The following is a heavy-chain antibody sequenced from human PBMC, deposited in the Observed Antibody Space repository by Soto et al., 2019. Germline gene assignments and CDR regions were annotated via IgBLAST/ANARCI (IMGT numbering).Heavy chain of an antibody. CDR2: IIPILGIP. J-gene: IGHJ4*02. V-gene: IGHV1-69*02. Sequence: QVQLVQSGAEVKKPGSSVKVSCKASGGTFSSYTISWVRQAHGQGLEWMGRIIPILGIPNYAQKFKGRVRITADKSTSTAYIELSGLSSEDTAVYYCARPTQGYSGYDFDSWGQGTLFTVSS. CDR1: GGTFSSYT. CDR3: ARPTQGYSGYDFDS. D-gene: IGHD5-12*01.